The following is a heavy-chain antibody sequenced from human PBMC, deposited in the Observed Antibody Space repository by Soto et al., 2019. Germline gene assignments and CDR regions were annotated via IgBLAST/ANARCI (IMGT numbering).Heavy chain of an antibody. J-gene: IGHJ3*02. CDR3: ARDPPVSDAFDI. CDR2: IYYSGST. Sequence: SETLSLTCTVSGGSISSYYWSWIRQPPGKGLEWIGYIYYSGSTNYNPSLKSRVTISVDTSKNQFSLKLSSVTAADTAVYYCARDPPVSDAFDIWGQGTMVTVSS. CDR1: GGSISSYY. V-gene: IGHV4-59*01.